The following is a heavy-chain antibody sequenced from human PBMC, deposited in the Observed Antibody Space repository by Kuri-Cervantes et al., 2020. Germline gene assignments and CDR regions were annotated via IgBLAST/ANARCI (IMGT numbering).Heavy chain of an antibody. V-gene: IGHV3-48*01. CDR3: AREEPPDYYDSSGYRRRGSFDI. Sequence: GGSLRLSCAASGFNLSNYEINWVRQAPGKGLEWVSYISNSGDSIYYADSVKGRFTISRDNAKSSLFQQMNSLRAEDTAVYYCAREEPPDYYDSSGYRRRGSFDIWGQGTMVTVSS. CDR1: GFNLSNYE. D-gene: IGHD3-22*01. J-gene: IGHJ3*02. CDR2: ISNSGDSI.